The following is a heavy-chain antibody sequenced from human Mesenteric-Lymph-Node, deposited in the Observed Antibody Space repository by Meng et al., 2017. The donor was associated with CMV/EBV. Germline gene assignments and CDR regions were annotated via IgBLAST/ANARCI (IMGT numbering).Heavy chain of an antibody. CDR3: ARVPLVARRAYLDY. Sequence: GESLKISCVSSGFTFENYEMYWVRQASGKGLEWISYITSSGNMMEYADSVKGRFTISRDNVKNSLFLQMNSLRADDTATYFCARVPLVARRAYLDYWGQGTLVTVSS. CDR1: GFTFENYE. V-gene: IGHV3-48*03. J-gene: IGHJ4*02. CDR2: ITSSGNMM. D-gene: IGHD5-12*01.